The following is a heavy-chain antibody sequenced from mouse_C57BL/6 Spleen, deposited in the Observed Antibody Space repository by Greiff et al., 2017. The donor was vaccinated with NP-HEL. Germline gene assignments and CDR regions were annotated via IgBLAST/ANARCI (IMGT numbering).Heavy chain of an antibody. Sequence: VKLQQPGAELVRPGSSVKLSCKASGYTFTSYWMDWVKQRPGQGLEWIGNIYPSDSETHYNQKFKDKATLTVDKSSSTAYVQLSSLTSEDSAVYYCASRGWDDAYWGQGTLVTVSA. D-gene: IGHD4-1*01. CDR3: ASRGWDDAY. CDR1: GYTFTSYW. V-gene: IGHV1-61*01. CDR2: IYPSDSET. J-gene: IGHJ3*01.